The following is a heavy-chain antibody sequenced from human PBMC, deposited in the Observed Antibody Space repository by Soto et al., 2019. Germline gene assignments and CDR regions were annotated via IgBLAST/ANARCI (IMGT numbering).Heavy chain of an antibody. CDR2: SRNQANGYST. J-gene: IGHJ4*02. CDR3: VRDTYFSDSSSDKRCCDF. CDR1: GVTLSEHF. Sequence: EVKLVDSGGGLVQPVGSLRLACSVSGVTLSEHFIDWVRQSPRNGLEWVGRSRNQANGYSTIYAASVKGRFTTSRDDSKNLVYQQMESLLTDDTGVYYCVRDTYFSDSSSDKRCCDFWGQGALATVSS. V-gene: IGHV3-72*01. D-gene: IGHD3-22*01.